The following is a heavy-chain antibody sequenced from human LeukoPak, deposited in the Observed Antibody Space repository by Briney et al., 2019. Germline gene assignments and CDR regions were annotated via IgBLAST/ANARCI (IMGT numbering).Heavy chain of an antibody. Sequence: RGSLRLSCAASGSTLSNNVMSWVRQAPEKGLEWVSGISGSGDTTYYADSVKGRFTISRDDAKNSLYLQMNSLRVEDTAVYYCARDNPDYSNNWWFDPWGQGTLVTVSS. V-gene: IGHV3-23*01. CDR2: ISGSGDTT. J-gene: IGHJ5*02. CDR1: GSTLSNNV. CDR3: ARDNPDYSNNWWFDP. D-gene: IGHD4-11*01.